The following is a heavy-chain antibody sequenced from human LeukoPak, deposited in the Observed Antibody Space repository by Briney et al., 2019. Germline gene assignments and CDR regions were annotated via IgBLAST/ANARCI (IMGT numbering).Heavy chain of an antibody. V-gene: IGHV3-53*01. CDR3: AISPRVYYFDY. CDR2: IYSGGST. J-gene: IGHJ4*02. CDR1: GFTVSSNY. D-gene: IGHD3-3*01. Sequence: GSLRLSCAASGFTVSSNYMSWVRQAPGKGLEWVSVIYSGGSTYYADSVKGRFTISRDNSKNTLYLQMNSLRAEDTAVYYCAISPRVYYFDYWGQGTLVTVSS.